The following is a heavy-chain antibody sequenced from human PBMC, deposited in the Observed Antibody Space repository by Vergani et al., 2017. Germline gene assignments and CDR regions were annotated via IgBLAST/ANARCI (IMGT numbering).Heavy chain of an antibody. D-gene: IGHD2-8*02. CDR3: AKEAGPGGSAVDY. J-gene: IGHJ4*02. CDR2: ISWDGGST. Sequence: EVQLVESGGGLVQPGRSLRLSCAASGFTFDDYTMHWVRQSPGKGMEWVSLISWDGGSTYYEDSVKGRFTISRDNSKNSLYLQMNSLGTEDTALYYCAKEAGPGGSAVDYWGQGTLVTVSS. CDR1: GFTFDDYT. V-gene: IGHV3-43*01.